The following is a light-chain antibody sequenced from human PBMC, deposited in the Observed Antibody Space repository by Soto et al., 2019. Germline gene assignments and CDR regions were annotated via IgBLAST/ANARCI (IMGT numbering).Light chain of an antibody. J-gene: IGKJ1*01. CDR1: QRFSSH. CDR2: AAS. V-gene: IGKV3-15*01. Sequence: DIVMTQSPATMSVSPGGRVTASCRASQRFSSHVACYQQRPGQPPRLLINAASISSTDIPHRLSRSGSGTEFTRPISSLPSEDFAVYYCQQYHNWPWTFGQGTKVDIK. CDR3: QQYHNWPWT.